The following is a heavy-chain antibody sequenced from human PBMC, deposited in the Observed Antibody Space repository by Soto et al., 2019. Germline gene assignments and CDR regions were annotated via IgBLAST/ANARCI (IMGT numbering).Heavy chain of an antibody. V-gene: IGHV4-4*07. CDR2: IFSSGST. D-gene: IGHD5-12*01. CDR3: AREGSYSAYNFEHGIQLWSFDF. CDR1: GGSINTFY. J-gene: IGHJ4*02. Sequence: QVRLQESGPGLLKPSETLSLTCTVSGGSINTFYWSWVRQPAGKGLEWIGRIFSSGSTSFNPSLESRVAMSVDTSKNHFSLNLSSVTAADMAVYYCAREGSYSAYNFEHGIQLWSFDFWGQGALVTVSS.